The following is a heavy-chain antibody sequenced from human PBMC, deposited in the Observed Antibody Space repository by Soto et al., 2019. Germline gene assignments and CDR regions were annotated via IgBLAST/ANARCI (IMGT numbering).Heavy chain of an antibody. CDR2: INAGNGNT. CDR1: GYTFTSYA. D-gene: IGHD2-15*01. V-gene: IGHV1-3*01. Sequence: GASVKVSCKASGYTFTSYAMHWVRQAPGQRLEWMGWINAGNGNTKYSQKFQGRVTITRDTSASTAYMELSSLRSEDTAVYYCVRFEGWLSAFNIWGQGKMVTVSS. J-gene: IGHJ3*02. CDR3: VRFEGWLSAFNI.